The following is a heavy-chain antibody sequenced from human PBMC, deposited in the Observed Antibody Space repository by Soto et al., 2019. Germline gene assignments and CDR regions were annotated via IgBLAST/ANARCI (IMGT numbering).Heavy chain of an antibody. Sequence: QVQLVQSGAEVKKPGASVKVSCKASGYTFTSYGISWVRQAPGQGLEWMGWISAYNGNTNYAQKLQGRVTMTTDTSTSTAYMELRSLGSDETAVYYCASGITMVRGVRARDVNDAFDIWGQGTMVTVSS. CDR3: ASGITMVRGVRARDVNDAFDI. CDR1: GYTFTSYG. V-gene: IGHV1-18*01. J-gene: IGHJ3*02. CDR2: ISAYNGNT. D-gene: IGHD3-10*01.